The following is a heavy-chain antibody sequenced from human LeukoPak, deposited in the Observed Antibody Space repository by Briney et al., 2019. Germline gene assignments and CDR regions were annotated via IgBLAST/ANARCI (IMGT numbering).Heavy chain of an antibody. CDR3: ARDFSQWELLYYFDY. J-gene: IGHJ4*02. Sequence: ASVKVSCKASGYTFTGYYMHWVRQAPGQGLEWMGWINPNSGGTSYAQKFQGWVTMTRDTSISTAYMELSRLRSDDTAVYYCARDFSQWELLYYFDYWGQGTLVTVSS. V-gene: IGHV1-2*04. D-gene: IGHD1-26*01. CDR2: INPNSGGT. CDR1: GYTFTGYY.